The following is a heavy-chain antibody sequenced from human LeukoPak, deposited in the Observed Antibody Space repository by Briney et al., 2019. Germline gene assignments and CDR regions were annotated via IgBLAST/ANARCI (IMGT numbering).Heavy chain of an antibody. CDR3: AREGGSGWYPGYYYYMDV. CDR1: GYTFTSYD. CDR2: MNPNSGNT. Sequence: GASVKVSCKASGYTFTSYDINWVRQATGQGLEWMGWMNPNSGNTGYAQKFQGRATITRNTSISTAHMELCSLRSEDTAVYYCAREGGSGWYPGYYYYMDVWGKGTTVTVSS. D-gene: IGHD6-19*01. V-gene: IGHV1-8*03. J-gene: IGHJ6*03.